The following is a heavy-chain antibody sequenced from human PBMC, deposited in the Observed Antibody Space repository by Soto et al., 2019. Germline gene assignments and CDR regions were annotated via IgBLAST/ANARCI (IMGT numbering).Heavy chain of an antibody. D-gene: IGHD2-2*01. V-gene: IGHV3-7*01. CDR2: IKQDGRGK. J-gene: IGHJ6*02. CDR3: SREGRGWVPGAYYYYGMDV. CDR1: GFTFSSYR. Sequence: GGSLRLSCAASGFTFSSYRMSWVRQAPGKGLEWVASIKQDGRGKYYADSVKGRFTISRDNAKNSLYLQMNSLRAEDKAVYYCSREGRGWVPGAYYYYGMDVWGQGTTVTVSS.